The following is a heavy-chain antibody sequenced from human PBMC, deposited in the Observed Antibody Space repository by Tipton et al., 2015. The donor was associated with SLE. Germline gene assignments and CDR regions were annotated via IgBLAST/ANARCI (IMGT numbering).Heavy chain of an antibody. CDR1: GFAFNTYS. CDR3: ARGGLVGTSRGDIDV. Sequence: SLRLSCAASGFAFNTYSMNWVRQAPGKGLEWVSPISYIYYPDSVKGRFTISRDNAKNLLYLQMNSLTAEDTAVEYCARGGLVGTSRGDIDVCGQGTTVTVSS. CDR2: ISYI. J-gene: IGHJ6*02. V-gene: IGHV3-21*03. D-gene: IGHD4-23*01.